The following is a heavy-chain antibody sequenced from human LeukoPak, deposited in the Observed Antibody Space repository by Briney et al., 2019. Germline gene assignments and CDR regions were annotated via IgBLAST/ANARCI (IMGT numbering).Heavy chain of an antibody. V-gene: IGHV3-21*06. Sequence: GGSLRLSCAASGFTFSTYAMTWVRQPPGKGLEWVSSMGSGGTYIYYADSVRGRFTISRDNAKDSLFLLMNSLRVEDTAVYYCARGRPTGSSRRFIVQWGQGTLVSVSS. D-gene: IGHD1-26*01. CDR2: MGSGGTYI. CDR1: GFTFSTYA. CDR3: ARGRPTGSSRRFIVQ. J-gene: IGHJ4*02.